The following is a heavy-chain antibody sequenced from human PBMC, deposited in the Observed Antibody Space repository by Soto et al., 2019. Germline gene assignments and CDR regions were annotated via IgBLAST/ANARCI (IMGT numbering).Heavy chain of an antibody. D-gene: IGHD5-12*01. CDR1: GGSVSSGGYY. Sequence: PSETLSLTCTVSGGSVSSGGYYWSWIRQPPGKGLEWIGYIYYSGSTNYNPSLKSRVTISVDTSKNQFSLKLSSVTAADTAVYYCARGTYGYSGYDPGFDPWGQGTLVTVSS. CDR3: ARGTYGYSGYDPGFDP. V-gene: IGHV4-61*08. CDR2: IYYSGST. J-gene: IGHJ5*02.